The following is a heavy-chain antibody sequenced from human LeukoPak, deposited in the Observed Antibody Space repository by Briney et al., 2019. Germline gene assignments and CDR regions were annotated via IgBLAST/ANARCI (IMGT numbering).Heavy chain of an antibody. CDR1: GYTFSSCG. J-gene: IGHJ4*02. D-gene: IGHD1-14*01. Sequence: GGSLRLSCAASGYTFSSCGFNWGRQAPGKGLEWVSSICPTRTERYYAASVRGRFTISRDNAKNSMYLQMDSLRDEDTAVYYCATETIGRHYDYWGQGTLLTVSS. CDR3: ATETIGRHYDY. CDR2: ICPTRTER. V-gene: IGHV3-21*01.